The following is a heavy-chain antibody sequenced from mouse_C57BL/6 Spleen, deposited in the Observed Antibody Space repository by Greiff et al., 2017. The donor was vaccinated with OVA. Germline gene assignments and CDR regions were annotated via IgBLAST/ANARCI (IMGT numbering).Heavy chain of an antibody. CDR3: ARRGFWYFDV. V-gene: IGHV1-50*01. CDR1: GYTFTSYW. J-gene: IGHJ1*03. CDR2: IDPSDSYT. Sequence: QVQLQQPGAELVKPGASVKLSCKASGYTFTSYWMQWVKQRPGQGLEWIGEIDPSDSYTTYNQKSKGKGTLTVDTSSSTAYMKLSSLTSEDSAVYYCARRGFWYFDVWGTGTTVTVSS.